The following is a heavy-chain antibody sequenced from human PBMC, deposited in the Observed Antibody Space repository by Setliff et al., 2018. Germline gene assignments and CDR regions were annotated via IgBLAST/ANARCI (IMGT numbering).Heavy chain of an antibody. CDR3: ASLRALPGDYGDYVDT. Sequence: SETLSLTCTVSGGSIGRGSRYWSWIRQPAGKGLEWIGRIFPSGSTNYNPSLKSRVTITVDTSKNQFSLKLSSVTAADAAVYYCASLRALPGDYGDYVDTWGQGTLVTVSS. J-gene: IGHJ4*02. V-gene: IGHV4-61*02. CDR2: IFPSGST. CDR1: GGSIGRGSRY. D-gene: IGHD4-17*01.